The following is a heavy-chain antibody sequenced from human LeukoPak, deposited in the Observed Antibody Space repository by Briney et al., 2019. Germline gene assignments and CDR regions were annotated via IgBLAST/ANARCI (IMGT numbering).Heavy chain of an antibody. CDR2: IIPIFGTA. Sequence: ASVKVSCKASGGTFSSYAISWVRQAPGQGLEWMGGIIPIFGTANYAQKLQGRVTMTTDTSTSTAYMELRSLRSDDTAVYYCARDFVFRASQTLDAFDIWGQGTMVTVSS. V-gene: IGHV1-69*05. CDR1: GGTFSSYA. J-gene: IGHJ3*02. D-gene: IGHD3-16*01. CDR3: ARDFVFRASQTLDAFDI.